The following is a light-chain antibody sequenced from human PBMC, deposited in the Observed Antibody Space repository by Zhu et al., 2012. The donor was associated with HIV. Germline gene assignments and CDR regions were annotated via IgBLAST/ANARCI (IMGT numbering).Light chain of an antibody. CDR2: GAS. CDR1: QSVSSSY. CDR3: QQRVNWPLT. Sequence: EIVLTQSPVTLSLSPGERATLSCRASQSVSSSYFAWYQHKPGQAPRLLIYGASTRATGIPDRFSGSGSGTDFTLTISSLEPEDFALYYCQQRVNWPLTFGGGTKVEIK. V-gene: IGKV3D-20*02. J-gene: IGKJ4*01.